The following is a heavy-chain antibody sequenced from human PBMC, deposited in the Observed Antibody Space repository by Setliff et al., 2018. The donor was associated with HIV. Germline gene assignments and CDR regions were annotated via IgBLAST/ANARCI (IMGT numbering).Heavy chain of an antibody. CDR2: INWNGDMT. D-gene: IGHD6-19*01. V-gene: IGHV3-9*01. Sequence: GGSLRLSCAGSGFIFSSYAMYWVRQAPGKGLEWVSGINWNGDMTAYAEFTKGRFTISRDNARKSLYLQMNSLTTEDTALYYCVKDGSLAGRFYYYMDVWGKGTSVTVSS. CDR1: GFIFSSYA. J-gene: IGHJ6*03. CDR3: VKDGSLAGRFYYYMDV.